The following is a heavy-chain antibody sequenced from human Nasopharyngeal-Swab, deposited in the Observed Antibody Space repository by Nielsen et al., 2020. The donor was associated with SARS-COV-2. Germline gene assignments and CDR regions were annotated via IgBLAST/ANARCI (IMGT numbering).Heavy chain of an antibody. J-gene: IGHJ1*01. V-gene: IGHV4-39*01. D-gene: IGHD3-9*01. Sequence: SETLSLTCTVSGGSISSSSYYWGWIRQPPGKGLEWIGNIYYSGSTCYNPSLKSRVTISVDTSKNQFSLKLSSVTAADTAVYYCARGYYDILTGWMGYFQHWGQGTLVTVSS. CDR2: IYYSGST. CDR3: ARGYYDILTGWMGYFQH. CDR1: GGSISSSSYY.